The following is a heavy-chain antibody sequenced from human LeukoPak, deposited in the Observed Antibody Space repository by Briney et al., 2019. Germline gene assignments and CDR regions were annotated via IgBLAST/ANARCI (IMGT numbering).Heavy chain of an antibody. CDR1: GLTFTIDW. V-gene: IGHV3-74*01. Sequence: GSLRLSCASSGLTFTIDWRHWVRQVPGKGLVLFSRINSDASTINYADSVKGRFTISRDNAKNTLYLQMNNLSAEDTAVYYCAREDCTIGAVCSSLLDHWGRGTLVTVSS. J-gene: IGHJ4*02. CDR3: AREDCTIGAVCSSLLDH. D-gene: IGHD2-8*01. CDR2: INSDASTI.